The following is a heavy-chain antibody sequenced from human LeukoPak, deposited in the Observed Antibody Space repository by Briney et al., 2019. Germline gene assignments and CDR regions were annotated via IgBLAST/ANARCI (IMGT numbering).Heavy chain of an antibody. CDR2: ISAYNGNT. CDR3: ARDLAGTDTGPSDY. J-gene: IGHJ4*02. D-gene: IGHD1-7*01. V-gene: IGHV1-18*01. CDR1: GFTFSSYG. Sequence: GRSLRLSCAASGFTFSSYGMHWVRQAPGKGLEWMGWISAYNGNTNYAQKLQGRVTMTTDTSTSTAYMELRSLRSDDTAVYYCARDLAGTDTGPSDYWGQGTLVTVSS.